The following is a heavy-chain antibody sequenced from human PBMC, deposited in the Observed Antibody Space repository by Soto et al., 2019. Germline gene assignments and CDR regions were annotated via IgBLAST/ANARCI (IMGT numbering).Heavy chain of an antibody. J-gene: IGHJ4*02. Sequence: EVHLLQSGGDLVQPGGSLRLSCAASGFTFSGYAMSWVRQAPGTGLEWVSGISNSGGSTFYSDSVKGRFTISRDNSENTLYLQMNSLKDEDTAVYFCARDQAGGWISHGYDHWGQGSRVDVSA. V-gene: IGHV3-23*01. CDR2: ISNSGGST. D-gene: IGHD5-12*01. CDR1: GFTFSGYA. CDR3: ARDQAGGWISHGYDH.